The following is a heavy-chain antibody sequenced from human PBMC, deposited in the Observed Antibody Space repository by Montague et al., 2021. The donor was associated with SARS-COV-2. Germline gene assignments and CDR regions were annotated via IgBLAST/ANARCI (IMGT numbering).Heavy chain of an antibody. V-gene: IGHV4-39*01. CDR1: TFSSYW. Sequence: TFSSYWMSWVRQPPGKGLEWMGNIFYSGSTYYNPSLKSRVTISVDTSKNQFSLKLSSVTAAEAAVYYCARAIRGYNYDEAFDIWGQGTMVTVSS. CDR3: ARAIRGYNYDEAFDI. CDR2: IFYSGST. J-gene: IGHJ3*02. D-gene: IGHD5-24*01.